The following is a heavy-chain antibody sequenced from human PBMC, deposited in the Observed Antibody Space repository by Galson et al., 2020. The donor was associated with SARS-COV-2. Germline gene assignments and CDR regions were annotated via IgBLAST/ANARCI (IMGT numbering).Heavy chain of an antibody. D-gene: IGHD3-10*02. V-gene: IGHV4-34*01. CDR1: GESFNYDY. CDR3: ASVRGDL. CDR2: INQSGSP. J-gene: IGHJ2*01. Sequence: TETLSLTCAVSGESFNYDYWNWFRQPPGKGLEWIGEINQSGSPDYNASLKRRVTISVDTSKKHVFLNLRSVTAADTAVDYCASVRGDLWGRGTLVIVSS.